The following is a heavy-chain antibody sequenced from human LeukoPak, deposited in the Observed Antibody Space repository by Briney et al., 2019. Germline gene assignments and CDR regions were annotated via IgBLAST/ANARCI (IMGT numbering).Heavy chain of an antibody. D-gene: IGHD2-21*01. J-gene: IGHJ4*02. CDR3: ARHGGAYSFDY. CDR2: IDDSGRT. Sequence: PSETLSLTCIVSGGSISRYYWSWIRKPPGKGLEWIGYIDDSGRTNYNPSLKSRVTISVATSKNQFSLKLISESAADTAVYYCARHGGAYSFDYWGQGTLVTVSS. CDR1: GGSISRYY. V-gene: IGHV4-59*08.